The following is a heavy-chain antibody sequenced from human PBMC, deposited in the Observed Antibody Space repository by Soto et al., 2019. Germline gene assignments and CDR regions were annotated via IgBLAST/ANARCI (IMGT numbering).Heavy chain of an antibody. CDR3: ARMESFGSLNWFDP. Sequence: ASVKVSCKASGYTFANNDDSWGRQATGQGLEWMGWMNPGSGDTGYAQKFQGRVTMTRDISIATAYMELNSLTSEDTAIYYCARMESFGSLNWFDPWGQGTLVTVSS. D-gene: IGHD5-18*01. J-gene: IGHJ5*02. V-gene: IGHV1-8*01. CDR1: GYTFANND. CDR2: MNPGSGDT.